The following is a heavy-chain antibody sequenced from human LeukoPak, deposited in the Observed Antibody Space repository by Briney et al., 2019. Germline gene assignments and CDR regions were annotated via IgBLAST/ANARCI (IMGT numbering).Heavy chain of an antibody. D-gene: IGHD2-8*01. Sequence: PSETLSLTCTVSGGSIRTHYWSWMRQPPGKGLEWMGHIYYSGTTHNNPSLKSRVTLSLDRSNNQFSLNLTSVTAEDTAVYYCARGAAVYYDAFDIWGRGTMVTVSS. CDR2: IYYSGTT. CDR1: GGSIRTHY. J-gene: IGHJ3*02. V-gene: IGHV4-59*11. CDR3: ARGAAVYYDAFDI.